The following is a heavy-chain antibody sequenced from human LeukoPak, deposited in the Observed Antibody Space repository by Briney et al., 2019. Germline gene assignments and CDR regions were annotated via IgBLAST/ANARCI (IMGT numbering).Heavy chain of an antibody. V-gene: IGHV4-34*01. Sequence: SETLSLTCAVYGGSFSGYYWSWIRHPPGRGLEWIGEINHSGSTNYNPSLKSRVTMSVDTSKNQFSLKLSTVTAADRAVYYCAREHTHYDILTGYPVGYMDVWGKGTTVTISS. J-gene: IGHJ6*03. D-gene: IGHD3-9*01. CDR3: AREHTHYDILTGYPVGYMDV. CDR1: GGSFSGYY. CDR2: INHSGST.